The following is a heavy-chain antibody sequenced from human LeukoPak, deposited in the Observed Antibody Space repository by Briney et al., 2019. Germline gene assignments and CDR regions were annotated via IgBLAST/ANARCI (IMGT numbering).Heavy chain of an antibody. CDR1: GFTFDDYA. D-gene: IGHD3-10*01. CDR2: ISWNSGSI. V-gene: IGHV3-9*03. CDR3: ALSGGDSFDY. Sequence: GGSLRLSCAASGFTFDDYAMHWVRQAPGKGLEWVSGISWNSGSIGYADSVKGRFTISRDNAKNSLYLQMNSLRAEDMALYYCALSGGDSFDYWGQRTLVTVSS. J-gene: IGHJ4*02.